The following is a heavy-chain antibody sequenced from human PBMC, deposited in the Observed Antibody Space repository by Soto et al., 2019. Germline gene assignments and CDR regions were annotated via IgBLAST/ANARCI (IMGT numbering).Heavy chain of an antibody. CDR3: ARERLDNSGYYFSHFDY. V-gene: IGHV4-30-2*01. CDR1: GGSISSGGYS. Sequence: PSETLSLTCAVSGGSISSGGYSWSWIRQPPGKGLEWIGYIYHSGSTYYNPSLKSRVTISVDKSKNQFSLKLSSVTAADTAVYYCARERLDNSGYYFSHFDYWGQGTLVTVSS. CDR2: IYHSGST. D-gene: IGHD3-22*01. J-gene: IGHJ4*02.